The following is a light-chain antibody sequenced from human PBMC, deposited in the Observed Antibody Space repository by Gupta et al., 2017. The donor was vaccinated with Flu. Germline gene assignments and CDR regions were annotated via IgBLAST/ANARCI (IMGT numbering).Light chain of an antibody. J-gene: IGLJ2*01. CDR2: QDN. Sequence: SYEVTQPPSVSVSLGQTASITCSGDKLGDKYACWYQQKPGQSPVLVIYQDNKRPSGIPERFSGSNSGNTATLTISGTQAMDEADYYCQAWDSSTVVFGGGTKLTVL. CDR3: QAWDSSTVV. V-gene: IGLV3-1*01. CDR1: KLGDKY.